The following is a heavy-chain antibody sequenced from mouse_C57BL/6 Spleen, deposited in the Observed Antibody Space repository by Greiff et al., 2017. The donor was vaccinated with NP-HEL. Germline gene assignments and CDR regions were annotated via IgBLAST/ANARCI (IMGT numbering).Heavy chain of an antibody. CDR2: IYPGDGDT. CDR1: GYAFSSYW. CDR3: ATHSITTVTQFAY. Sequence: QVQLQQSGAELVKPGASVKISCKASGYAFSSYWMNWVKQRPGKGLEWIGQIYPGDGDTNYNGKFKGKATLTADKSSSTAYMQLSSLTSEDSAVYFCATHSITTVTQFAYWGQGTLVTVSA. D-gene: IGHD1-1*01. V-gene: IGHV1-80*01. J-gene: IGHJ3*01.